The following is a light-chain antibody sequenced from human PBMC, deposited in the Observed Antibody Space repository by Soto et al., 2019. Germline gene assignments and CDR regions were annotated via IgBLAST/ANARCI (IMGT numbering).Light chain of an antibody. Sequence: DIQMTQSPSSLSASIGDRVTITCRASQGISNYLAWYQQKPGKVPQLLLYAASNLQSGVPSRFSGSGSGTDFSLSINSLQPEDVATYYGQKYDSVPPTFGGGTKVQIK. V-gene: IGKV1-27*01. CDR3: QKYDSVPPT. CDR1: QGISNY. CDR2: AAS. J-gene: IGKJ4*01.